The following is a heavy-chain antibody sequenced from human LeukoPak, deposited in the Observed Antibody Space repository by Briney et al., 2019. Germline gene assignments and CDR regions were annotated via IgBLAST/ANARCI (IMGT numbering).Heavy chain of an antibody. Sequence: PGGSLRLSCAASGFTFSSYAVSWVRQAPGKGLEWVSAISGSGGSTYYADSVKGRFTISRDNSKTTLYLQMNSLRAEDTAVYYCAKLALGYSSSHFDYWGQGTLVTVSS. V-gene: IGHV3-23*01. CDR2: ISGSGGST. D-gene: IGHD6-13*01. J-gene: IGHJ4*02. CDR1: GFTFSSYA. CDR3: AKLALGYSSSHFDY.